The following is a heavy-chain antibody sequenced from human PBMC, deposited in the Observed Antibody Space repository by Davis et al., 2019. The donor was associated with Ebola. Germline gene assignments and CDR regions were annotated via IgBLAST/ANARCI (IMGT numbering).Heavy chain of an antibody. Sequence: PGGSLRLSCAASGFTFSRYWMSWVRQAPGKGLEWVANIKQDGSEKFYVDSVKGRFTMSRDNAKNSLYLQMNSLRAEDTAVYYCARDDLAVAAAFDYWGQGTLVTVSS. CDR2: IKQDGSEK. D-gene: IGHD6-19*01. CDR1: GFTFSRYW. CDR3: ARDDLAVAAAFDY. J-gene: IGHJ4*02. V-gene: IGHV3-7*03.